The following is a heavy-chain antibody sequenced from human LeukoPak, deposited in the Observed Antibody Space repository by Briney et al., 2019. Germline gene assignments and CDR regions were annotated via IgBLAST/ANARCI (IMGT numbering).Heavy chain of an antibody. Sequence: SETLSLACALYGGSFGSYYWFWVRQPPGKGLEWIGEIDHSGDTNYNPSLKSRVTISVDTSKNQFSLKLRSVTAADTAVKYCAPGWAILDAYWGQGNLVTVTS. CDR2: IDHSGDT. D-gene: IGHD1-14*01. CDR1: GGSFGSYY. CDR3: APGWAILDAY. V-gene: IGHV4-34*01. J-gene: IGHJ4*02.